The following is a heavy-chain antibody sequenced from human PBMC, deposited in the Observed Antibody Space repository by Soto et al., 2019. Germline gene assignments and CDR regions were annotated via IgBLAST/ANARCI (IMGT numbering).Heavy chain of an antibody. Sequence: PGESLKISFEASGYTFTNYWICWVRQMPVTGLEWMGIIYPRDSDTRYSPSFQDKVTMSVDKSIGTAYLQWSSLKASDTAMYYCVSHSGKIESSVGHRSFDYWGQGTLVTVCS. CDR3: VSHSGKIESSVGHRSFDY. D-gene: IGHD6-13*01. J-gene: IGHJ4*02. V-gene: IGHV5-51*01. CDR1: GYTFTNYW. CDR2: IYPRDSDT.